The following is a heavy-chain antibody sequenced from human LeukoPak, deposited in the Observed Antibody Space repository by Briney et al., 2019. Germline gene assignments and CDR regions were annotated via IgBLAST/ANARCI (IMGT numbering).Heavy chain of an antibody. CDR2: IYYSGST. V-gene: IGHV4-61*05. D-gene: IGHD6-19*01. CDR1: GDSITSSSYY. J-gene: IGHJ4*02. Sequence: SETLSLTCTVAGDSITSSSYYWAWIRQPPGEGLEWIGYIYYSGSTNYNPSLKSRVTISVDTSKNQFSLKLSSVTAADTAVYYCARSPVAGPFDYWGQGTLVTVSS. CDR3: ARSPVAGPFDY.